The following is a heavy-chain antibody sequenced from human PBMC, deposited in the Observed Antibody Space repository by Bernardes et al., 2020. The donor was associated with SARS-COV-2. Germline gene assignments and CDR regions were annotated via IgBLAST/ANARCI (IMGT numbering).Heavy chain of an antibody. V-gene: IGHV3-23*01. CDR1: GFTFSTSA. J-gene: IGHJ4*02. CDR3: AAAVGSRGFVY. D-gene: IGHD6-13*01. CDR2: INAGGDST. Sequence: EQSLYLSCAASGFTFSTSALSWVRQAPGPGLEWVSGINAGGDSTHYADSVKGRFTISRDNAKNTLYLQMNSLRAEDTAVYYCAAAVGSRGFVYWGQGTLVTVSS.